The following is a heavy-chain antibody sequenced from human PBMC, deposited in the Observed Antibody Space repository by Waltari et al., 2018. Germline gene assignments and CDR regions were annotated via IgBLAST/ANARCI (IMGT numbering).Heavy chain of an antibody. CDR2: IYTRGST. J-gene: IGHJ3*02. D-gene: IGHD3-22*01. Sequence: QVQLQESGPGLVKPSETLSLTCTVSGGSISSYYWSWIRQPAGKGLEWIVLIYTRGSTNYNPSLKSRVTMSVDTSKNQFSLKLSSVTAADTAVYYCARWKLPSGYYRWDAFDIWGQGTMVTVSS. V-gene: IGHV4-4*07. CDR1: GGSISSYY. CDR3: ARWKLPSGYYRWDAFDI.